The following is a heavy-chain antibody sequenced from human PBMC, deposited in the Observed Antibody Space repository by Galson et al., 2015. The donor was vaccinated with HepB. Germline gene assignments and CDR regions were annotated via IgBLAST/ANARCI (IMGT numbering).Heavy chain of an antibody. CDR3: ARGLRYYYDSSGYSAYDY. Sequence: VKVSCKASGYTFTSYYMHWVRQAPGQGLEWMGIINPSGGSTSYAQKFQGRVTMTRDTSTSTVYMELSSLRSEDTAVYYCARGLRYYYDSSGYSAYDYWGQGTLVTVSS. V-gene: IGHV1-46*01. CDR1: GYTFTSYY. CDR2: INPSGGST. D-gene: IGHD3-22*01. J-gene: IGHJ4*02.